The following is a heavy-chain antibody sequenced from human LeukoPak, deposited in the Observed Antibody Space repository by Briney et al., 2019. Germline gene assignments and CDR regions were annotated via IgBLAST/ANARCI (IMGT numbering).Heavy chain of an antibody. J-gene: IGHJ4*02. CDR1: GYSFTSYW. CDR2: IYPGDCDT. Sequence: GESLKISCKGSGYSFTSYWIGWGLQLPGKGLEGMWIIYPGDCDTRYSPSFQGQVTISADKSTSTSYLQWSSLKASDTAMYYCARHASYSSDFDYWGQGTLVTVSS. CDR3: ARHASYSSDFDY. V-gene: IGHV5-51*01. D-gene: IGHD4/OR15-4a*01.